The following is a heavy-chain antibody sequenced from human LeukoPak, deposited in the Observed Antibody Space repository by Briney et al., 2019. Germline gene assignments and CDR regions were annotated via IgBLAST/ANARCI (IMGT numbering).Heavy chain of an antibody. CDR3: ASFDYAWGSYPIDAFDI. D-gene: IGHD3-16*02. Sequence: PGGSLRLSFAASGFTFSSYSMNWVRQAPGKGLEWVSYISSSSSTIYYADSVKGRFTISRDNAKNSLYLQMNSLRAEDTAVYYCASFDYAWGSYPIDAFDIWGQGTMVTVSS. CDR2: ISSSSSTI. CDR1: GFTFSSYS. V-gene: IGHV3-48*04. J-gene: IGHJ3*02.